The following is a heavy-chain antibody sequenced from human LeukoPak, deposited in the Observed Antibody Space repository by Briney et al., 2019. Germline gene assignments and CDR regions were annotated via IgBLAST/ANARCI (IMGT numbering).Heavy chain of an antibody. V-gene: IGHV3-30*02. J-gene: IGHJ1*01. D-gene: IGHD1-14*01. Sequence: GGSLRLSCAASGFTFSTYGIHWVRQAPGKGLEWVAFIRYDGSNKYYADSVKGRFTISRDNSKNTVDLQMNSLRVEDMARYYCVKDFSSPYPPVDFQHWGRGTLVTVSS. CDR1: GFTFSTYG. CDR2: IRYDGSNK. CDR3: VKDFSSPYPPVDFQH.